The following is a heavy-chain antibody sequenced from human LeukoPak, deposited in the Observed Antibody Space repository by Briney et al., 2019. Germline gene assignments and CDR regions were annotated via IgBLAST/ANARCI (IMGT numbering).Heavy chain of an antibody. V-gene: IGHV3-20*04. J-gene: IGHJ5*02. CDR2: INWNSGST. CDR1: GFTFSTYA. D-gene: IGHD6-13*01. Sequence: PGGSLILSCAASGFTFSTYAMAWVPQAPGKGLECISGINWNSGSTGYADSVKGRFTISRDNAKNSLYLQMNSLRAEDTALYYCAREWAAADGNWFDPWGQGTLVTVSS. CDR3: AREWAAADGNWFDP.